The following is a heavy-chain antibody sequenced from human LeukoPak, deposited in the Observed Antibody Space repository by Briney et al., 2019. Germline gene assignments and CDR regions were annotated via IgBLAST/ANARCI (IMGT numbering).Heavy chain of an antibody. J-gene: IGHJ6*02. CDR1: GFSFSSYE. CDR3: GRPTKYWLVRGNGVDV. Sequence: QPGASLRLSCAAYGFSFSSYEMSWVRQAAGKGIERVSSIDAGGGDTYHSDSVKGRFTISRDNSMNTLYLQMNSLRADDTAVYYCGRPTKYWLVRGNGVDVWGQGTTVTVSS. CDR2: IDAGGGDT. D-gene: IGHD6-19*01. V-gene: IGHV3-23*01.